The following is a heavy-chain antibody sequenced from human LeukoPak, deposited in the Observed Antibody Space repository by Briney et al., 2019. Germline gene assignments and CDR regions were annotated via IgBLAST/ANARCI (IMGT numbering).Heavy chain of an antibody. CDR2: IYYSGST. CDR1: GGSISSYY. D-gene: IGHD4-17*01. J-gene: IGHJ4*02. CDR3: ARDRRDYGDLDHLFDY. Sequence: SETLSLTCTVSGGSISSYYWSWIRQPPGKGLEWIGYIYYSGSTNYNPSLKSRVTIPVDTSKNQFSLKLSSVTAADTAVYYCARDRRDYGDLDHLFDYWGQGTLVTVSS. V-gene: IGHV4-59*01.